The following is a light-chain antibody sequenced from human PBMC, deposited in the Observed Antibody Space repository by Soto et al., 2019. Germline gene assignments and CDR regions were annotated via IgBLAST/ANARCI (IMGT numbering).Light chain of an antibody. Sequence: QSALTQPRSVSGSPGQSVTISCTGTSSDVGGYKYVSWYQQHPGKAPKLMIYDVSKWPSGVPDRFSGSKSGNTASLTISGLQAEDEADYYCCSYAGTYTFVFGGGTKL. J-gene: IGLJ2*01. V-gene: IGLV2-11*01. CDR3: CSYAGTYTFV. CDR1: SSDVGGYKY. CDR2: DVS.